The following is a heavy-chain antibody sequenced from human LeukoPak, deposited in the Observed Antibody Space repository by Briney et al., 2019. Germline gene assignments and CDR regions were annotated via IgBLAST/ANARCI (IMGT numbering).Heavy chain of an antibody. CDR3: ACSWSTGDYYFDY. D-gene: IGHD6-13*01. CDR2: IYHSGST. Sequence: SETLSLTCTVSGYSISSGYYWGWIRQPPGKGLEWIGSIYHSGSTYYNPSLKSRDTISVDTSKNQFSLKLSSVTAADTAVYYCACSWSTGDYYFDYWGQGTLVTVSS. J-gene: IGHJ4*02. CDR1: GYSISSGYY. V-gene: IGHV4-38-2*02.